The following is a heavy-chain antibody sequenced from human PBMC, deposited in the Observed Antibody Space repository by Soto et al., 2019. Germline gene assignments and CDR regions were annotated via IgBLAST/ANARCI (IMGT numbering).Heavy chain of an antibody. CDR3: AKEWVYDSSGWSFDY. Sequence: QVQLVESGGGVVQPGRSLRLSCAASGFTFSSYGMHWVRQAPGKGLEWVAVISDEGSNKYYADSVKGRFNISRDNSKDTLYLQMNSRRAEDTVVYYCAKEWVYDSSGWSFDYWGQGTLVTASS. CDR2: ISDEGSNK. D-gene: IGHD3-22*01. CDR1: GFTFSSYG. J-gene: IGHJ4*02. V-gene: IGHV3-30*18.